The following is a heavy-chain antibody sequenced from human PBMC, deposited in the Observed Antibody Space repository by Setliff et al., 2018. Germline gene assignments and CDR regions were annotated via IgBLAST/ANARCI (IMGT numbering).Heavy chain of an antibody. Sequence: GGSLRLSCAASGFPLSSYDMHWVRQAPGKGLEWVANIKQDGSDKYYVGSVKGRFTISRDNAKNSLYLQMSSLRAEDTAVYYCARWTARAVDYWGQGTLVTVSS. CDR3: ARWTARAVDY. D-gene: IGHD6-6*01. J-gene: IGHJ4*02. CDR1: GFPLSSYD. V-gene: IGHV3-7*03. CDR2: IKQDGSDK.